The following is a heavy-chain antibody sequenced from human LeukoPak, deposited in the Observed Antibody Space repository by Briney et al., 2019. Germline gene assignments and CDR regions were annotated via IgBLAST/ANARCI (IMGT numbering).Heavy chain of an antibody. V-gene: IGHV1-69*01. J-gene: IGHJ4*02. CDR1: GGTFSSDA. CDR3: ARYTRYCSSTSCYTGDFDY. Sequence: SVKVSCKASGGTFSSDAISWLRQAPGQGLEWMGGIIPIFGTANYAQKFQGRVTITADESTSPAYMELSSLRSEDTAEYYCARYTRYCSSTSCYTGDFDYWGQGTLVTVSS. CDR2: IIPIFGTA. D-gene: IGHD2-2*02.